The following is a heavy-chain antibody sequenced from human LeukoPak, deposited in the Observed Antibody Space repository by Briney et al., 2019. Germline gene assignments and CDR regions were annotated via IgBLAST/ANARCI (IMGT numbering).Heavy chain of an antibody. CDR2: ISGSGGST. V-gene: IGHV3-23*01. CDR1: GFTFSSYA. J-gene: IGHJ4*02. D-gene: IGHD1-26*01. Sequence: GGSLRLSCAASGFTFSSYAMSWVRQAPGKGLEWVSAISGSGGSTYYADSVKGQFTISRDNSKNTLYLQMNSLRAEDTAVYYCAKEEWELRSRHYDYWGQGTLVTVSS. CDR3: AKEEWELRSRHYDY.